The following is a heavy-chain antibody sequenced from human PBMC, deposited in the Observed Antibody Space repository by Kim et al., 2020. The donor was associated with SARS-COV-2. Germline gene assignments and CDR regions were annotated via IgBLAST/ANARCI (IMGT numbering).Heavy chain of an antibody. D-gene: IGHD4-17*01. V-gene: IGHV1-8*01. CDR3: ARGEGLVYGGNSYAFDI. J-gene: IGHJ3*02. CDR2: MNPNSGNT. Sequence: ASVKVSCKASGYTFTSYDINWVRQATGQGLEWMGWMNPNSGNTGYAQKFQGRVTMTRNTSISTAYMELSSLRSEDTAVYYCARGEGLVYGGNSYAFDIWGEGTMVTVSS. CDR1: GYTFTSYD.